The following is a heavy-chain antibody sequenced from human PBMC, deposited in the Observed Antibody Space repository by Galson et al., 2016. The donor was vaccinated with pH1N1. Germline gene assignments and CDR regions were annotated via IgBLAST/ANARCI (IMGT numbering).Heavy chain of an antibody. CDR1: GFSFSSYW. CDR3: ARDLCGREDY. Sequence: SLRLSCATSGFSFSSYWFHWVRQDPAKGLVWVERIDEDGETTNYADSVRGRFTIYRDNAKNTLYLEMNSLRAEDTAVYYCARDLCGREDYWGQGTLVTVSS. J-gene: IGHJ4*02. D-gene: IGHD1-26*01. V-gene: IGHV3-74*01. CDR2: IDEDGETT.